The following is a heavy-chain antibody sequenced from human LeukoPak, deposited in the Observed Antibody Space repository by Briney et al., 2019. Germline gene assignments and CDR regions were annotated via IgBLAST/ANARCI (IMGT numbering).Heavy chain of an antibody. CDR2: ISAYNGNT. CDR1: GYTFTSYG. D-gene: IGHD2-15*01. Sequence: GASVKVSCKASGYTFTSYGISWVRQAPGQGLEWMGWISAYNGNTNYAQKLQGRVTMTTDTSTSTAYMELRSLRSDDTAVYYCARDPHIVVPGGYFQHWGQGTLVTVSS. CDR3: ARDPHIVVPGGYFQH. V-gene: IGHV1-18*01. J-gene: IGHJ1*01.